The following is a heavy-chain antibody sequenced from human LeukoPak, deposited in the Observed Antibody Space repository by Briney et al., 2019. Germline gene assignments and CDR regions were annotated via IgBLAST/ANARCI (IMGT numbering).Heavy chain of an antibody. Sequence: GGSLRLSCAASGFTFSSYAMSWVRQAPGKRRQWVSTISSGGGSTYYADSVKGRFTISRDNSRNTLYLQMNSLRAEDTAVYYCAKLGIAAADSVYFDYWGQGTLVTVSS. D-gene: IGHD6-13*01. CDR1: GFTFSSYA. V-gene: IGHV3-23*01. CDR2: ISSGGGST. CDR3: AKLGIAAADSVYFDY. J-gene: IGHJ4*02.